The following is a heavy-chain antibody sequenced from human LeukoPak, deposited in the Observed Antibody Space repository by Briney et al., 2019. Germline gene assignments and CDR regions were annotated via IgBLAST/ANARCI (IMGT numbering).Heavy chain of an antibody. Sequence: PGGSLRLSCAASGFTFSSYSMNWVRQAPGKGLEWVSYISSSSSSTIYYADSVKGRFTISRDNAKNSPYLQMNSLRAEDTAVYYCARVFGGQAGDWGQGTLVTVSS. CDR3: ARVFGGQAGD. CDR1: GFTFSSYS. J-gene: IGHJ4*02. CDR2: ISSSSSSTI. D-gene: IGHD3-16*01. V-gene: IGHV3-48*04.